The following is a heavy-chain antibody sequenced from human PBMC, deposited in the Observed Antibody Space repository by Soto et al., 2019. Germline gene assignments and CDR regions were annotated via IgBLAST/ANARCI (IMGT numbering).Heavy chain of an antibody. V-gene: IGHV3-30*18. Sequence: QVQLVESGGGVVQPGRSLRLSCAASGFTFSSYGMHRVRQAPGKGLEWVAVISYEGSNKYYADSVKGRFTISRDNSKNTLYLQMSSLRAEDTAVYYCVKDGSSGWPYYYGMDVWGQGTTVTVSS. CDR3: VKDGSSGWPYYYGMDV. D-gene: IGHD6-19*01. CDR1: GFTFSSYG. CDR2: ISYEGSNK. J-gene: IGHJ6*02.